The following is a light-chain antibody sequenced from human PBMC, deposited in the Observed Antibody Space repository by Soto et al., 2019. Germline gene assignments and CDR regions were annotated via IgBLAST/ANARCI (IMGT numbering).Light chain of an antibody. Sequence: EIVLTQSPGTLSLSPGERATLSCRPSQSVGSTYLDWYQQKPGQAPRLLIYAASSRATGIPDRFSGSASATDFTLTIAGLEPDDFAVYYCRHYINSQWTFGQGTKVEIK. CDR2: AAS. CDR3: RHYINSQWT. CDR1: QSVGSTY. V-gene: IGKV3-20*01. J-gene: IGKJ1*01.